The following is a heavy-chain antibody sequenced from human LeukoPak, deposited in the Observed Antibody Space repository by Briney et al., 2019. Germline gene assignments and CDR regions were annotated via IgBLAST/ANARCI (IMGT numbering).Heavy chain of an antibody. CDR2: IRGSGGRT. CDR1: GFTFSSYA. Sequence: PGGSLRLSCVASGFTFSSYAMIWVRQAPGKGLEWVSGIRGSGGRTYYADSVKGRVTMSRDNSKNTLYLQMNSLRAEDTALYYCAKHSDCSGSTCYKFDYWGQGSLVTASS. V-gene: IGHV3-23*01. J-gene: IGHJ4*02. CDR3: AKHSDCSGSTCYKFDY. D-gene: IGHD2-15*01.